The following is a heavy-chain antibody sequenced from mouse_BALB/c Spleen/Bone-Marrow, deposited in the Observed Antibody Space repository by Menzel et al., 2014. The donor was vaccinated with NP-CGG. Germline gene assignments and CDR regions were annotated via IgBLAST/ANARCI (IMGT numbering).Heavy chain of an antibody. CDR2: ISNGGST. CDR3: ARAPQLLYYFDY. Sequence: EVKLVESGGGLVKPGGSLKLSCAASGFTFSTYAMSWVRRTPEKRLEWVASISNGGSTYYQDSVKGRFTISRDNARNILYLQMSSLRSEDTAMYYCARAPQLLYYFDYWGQGTTLTVSS. V-gene: IGHV5-6-5*01. D-gene: IGHD4-1*02. J-gene: IGHJ2*01. CDR1: GFTFSTYA.